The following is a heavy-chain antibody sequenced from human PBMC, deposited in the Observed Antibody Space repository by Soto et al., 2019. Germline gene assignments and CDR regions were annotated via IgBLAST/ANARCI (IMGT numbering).Heavy chain of an antibody. CDR2: ISYDGSNK. Sequence: QVQLVESGGGVVQPGRSLRLSCAASGFTFSSYGMHWVRQAPGKGLAWVAVISYDGSNKYYADSVKGRFTISRDNSKNTLYLQMNSLRAEDTAGYYCTKDRWFGESYYYYGMDVWGQGTTVTVSS. J-gene: IGHJ6*02. D-gene: IGHD3-10*01. V-gene: IGHV3-30*18. CDR3: TKDRWFGESYYYYGMDV. CDR1: GFTFSSYG.